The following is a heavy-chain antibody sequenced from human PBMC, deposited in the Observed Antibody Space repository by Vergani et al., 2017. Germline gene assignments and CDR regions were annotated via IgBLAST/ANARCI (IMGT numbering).Heavy chain of an antibody. D-gene: IGHD2-2*01. V-gene: IGHV4-4*07. CDR1: GGSISSYY. Sequence: QVQLQESGPGLVKPSETLSLTCTVSGGSISSYYWSWIRQPAGKGLEWIGRIYTSGSTNYNPSLKSRVTMSVDTSKNKFSLKLSSVTAADTAVYYCARGPPGCCSSTSCRNYYYGMDVWGQGTTVTVSS. CDR3: ARGPPGCCSSTSCRNYYYGMDV. J-gene: IGHJ6*02. CDR2: IYTSGST.